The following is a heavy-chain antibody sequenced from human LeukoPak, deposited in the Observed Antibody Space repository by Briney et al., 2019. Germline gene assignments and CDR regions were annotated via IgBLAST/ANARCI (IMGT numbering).Heavy chain of an antibody. D-gene: IGHD6-19*01. CDR1: GYTFTSNG. J-gene: IGHJ3*02. CDR2: ISAYNGNT. V-gene: IGHV1-18*01. Sequence: ASVKVSCKASGYTFTSNGISWVRQAPGQGLEWMGWISAYNGNTNYAQKLQGRVTMTTDTSTSTAYMELRSLRSDDTAVYYCATTAVAGPNDAFDIWGQGTMVTVSS. CDR3: ATTAVAGPNDAFDI.